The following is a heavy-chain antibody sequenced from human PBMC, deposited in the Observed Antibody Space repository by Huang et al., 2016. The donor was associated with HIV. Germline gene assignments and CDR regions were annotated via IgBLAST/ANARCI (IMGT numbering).Heavy chain of an antibody. D-gene: IGHD3-9*01. CDR1: GGSLENFY. CDR3: ARHQFDNPNYFYFGLDV. J-gene: IGHJ6*02. V-gene: IGHV4-4*07. CDR2: IHKSGGT. Sequence: QVQLQESGPGLVKPSETLSLTCSVSGGSLENFYWNGRRQSDGKGLEWIATIHKSGGTSYNPSLGGCLSVTLDPSKRQFSLNLRSVTAADTAVYYCARHQFDNPNYFYFGLDVWGRGTTVTVSS.